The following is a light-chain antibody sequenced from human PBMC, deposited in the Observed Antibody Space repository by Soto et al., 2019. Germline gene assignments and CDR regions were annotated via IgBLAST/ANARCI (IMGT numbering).Light chain of an antibody. CDR1: QSVRSNY. J-gene: IGKJ2*01. CDR3: QQYGGSPYT. Sequence: EIVLTQSPGTLSLSPGERATLSCRASQSVRSNYLAWYQQKPGQAPRLLIYGASSRATAIPDRFSGTGSGTDFTLTLSRLEPEDFAVYYCQQYGGSPYTFGQGTKLEIK. CDR2: GAS. V-gene: IGKV3-20*01.